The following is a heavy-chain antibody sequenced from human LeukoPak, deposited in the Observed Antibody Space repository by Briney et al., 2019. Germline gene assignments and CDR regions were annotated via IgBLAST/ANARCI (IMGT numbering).Heavy chain of an antibody. Sequence: GGSLRLSCAASGFTFSSYWMHWVRQAPGKGLVWVSRINSDGSSTSYADSVKGRFTISRDNAKNTLYLQMNSLRAEDTAVYYCARDIVVVVAATHDAFDIRGQGTMVTVSS. CDR1: GFTFSSYW. D-gene: IGHD2-15*01. CDR3: ARDIVVVVAATHDAFDI. CDR2: INSDGSST. J-gene: IGHJ3*02. V-gene: IGHV3-74*01.